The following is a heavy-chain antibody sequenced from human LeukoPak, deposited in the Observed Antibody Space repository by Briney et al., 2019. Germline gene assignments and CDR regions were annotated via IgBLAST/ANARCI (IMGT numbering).Heavy chain of an antibody. J-gene: IGHJ4*02. Sequence: ASVKVTCKASGYTFTVKFLHWLRQAPGQGLEWMGGIEPNSGVTVYGQKFRGRLTVTRDTSVSTAYMELSRLRSDDTAVYYCAIENHYDSSGYSKAFDYWGQGALVTVSS. CDR1: GYTFTVKF. V-gene: IGHV1-2*02. D-gene: IGHD3-22*01. CDR2: IEPNSGVT. CDR3: AIENHYDSSGYSKAFDY.